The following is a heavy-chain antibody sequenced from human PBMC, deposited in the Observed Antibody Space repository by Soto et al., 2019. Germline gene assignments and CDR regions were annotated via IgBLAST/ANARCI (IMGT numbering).Heavy chain of an antibody. D-gene: IGHD5-18*01. CDR3: ARNGRMDTITDWFDH. CDR2: IYPGDSET. V-gene: IGHV5-51*01. CDR1: GYSFTNFW. Sequence: GESLKISCKASGYSFTNFWIGWVRQMPGKGLEYMGVIYPGDSETRYSPSFQGQVTISADKSINTAYLHWSSLKASDTAIYYCARNGRMDTITDWFDHWGQGTLVTVSP. J-gene: IGHJ5*02.